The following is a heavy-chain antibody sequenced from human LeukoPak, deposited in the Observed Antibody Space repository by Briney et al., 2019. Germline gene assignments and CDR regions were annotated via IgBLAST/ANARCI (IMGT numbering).Heavy chain of an antibody. Sequence: GLAVTLSCPASGLTFTSAWISELRHTAPKGRDGVARIKINTDGGTTNYAAPAKGRFNISRDDSNNTLYLQMNSLKSEDTAIYYCATRTATDGFPWAYDHWGQGTLVTVSS. V-gene: IGHV3-15*01. CDR2: IKINTDGGTT. CDR1: GLTFTSAW. D-gene: IGHD5-18*01. CDR3: ATRTATDGFPWAYDH. J-gene: IGHJ4*02.